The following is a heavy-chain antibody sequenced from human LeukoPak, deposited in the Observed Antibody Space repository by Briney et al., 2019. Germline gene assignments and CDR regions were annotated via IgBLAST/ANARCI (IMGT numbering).Heavy chain of an antibody. CDR2: INPSGGST. J-gene: IGHJ4*02. CDR3: ARTVGHYGSGSYSWEFDY. V-gene: IGHV1-46*01. D-gene: IGHD3-10*01. Sequence: ASVKVSCKASGYTFTGYYMHWVRQAPGQGLEWMGIINPSGGSTSYAQKFQGRVTMTRDTSTSTVYMELSSLRSEDTAVYYCARTVGHYGSGSYSWEFDYWGQGTLVTVSS. CDR1: GYTFTGYY.